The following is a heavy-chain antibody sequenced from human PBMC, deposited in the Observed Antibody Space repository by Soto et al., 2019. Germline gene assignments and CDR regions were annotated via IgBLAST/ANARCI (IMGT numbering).Heavy chain of an antibody. CDR2: ISSSSSYI. D-gene: IGHD2-8*01. CDR1: GFTFSSYS. J-gene: IGHJ6*02. CDR3: ASYCTNGVCSYYYGMDV. Sequence: GGSLRLSCAASGFTFSSYSMNWVRQAPGKGLEWVSSISSSSSYIYYADSVKGRFTISRDNAKNSLYLQMNSLRAEDTAVYYCASYCTNGVCSYYYGMDVWGQGTTVTAP. V-gene: IGHV3-21*01.